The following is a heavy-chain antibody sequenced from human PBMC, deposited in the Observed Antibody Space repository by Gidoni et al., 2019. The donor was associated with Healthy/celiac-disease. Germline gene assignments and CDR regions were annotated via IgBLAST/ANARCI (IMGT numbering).Heavy chain of an antibody. CDR1: GFTVSSNY. CDR3: ARVGTDSSGYYSLHYFDY. Sequence: EVQLVETGGGLIQPGGSLRLSCAASGFTVSSNYMSWVRQAPGKGLEWVSVIYSGGSTYDADSVKGRFTISRDNSKNTLYLQMNSLRAEDTAVYYCARVGTDSSGYYSLHYFDYWGQGTLVTVSS. J-gene: IGHJ4*02. V-gene: IGHV3-53*02. D-gene: IGHD3-22*01. CDR2: IYSGGST.